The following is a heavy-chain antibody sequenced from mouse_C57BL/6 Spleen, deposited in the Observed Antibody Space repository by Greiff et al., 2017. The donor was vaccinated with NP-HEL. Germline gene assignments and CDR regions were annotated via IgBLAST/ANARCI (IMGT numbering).Heavy chain of an antibody. CDR3: ARVGDYGWFAY. J-gene: IGHJ3*01. D-gene: IGHD2-4*01. CDR2: LNPNNGGT. V-gene: IGHV1-26*01. CDR1: GYTFTDYY. Sequence: VQLQQSGPELVKPGASVKISCKASGYTFTDYYMNWVKQSHGKSLEWIGDLNPNNGGTSYNQKFKGKATLTVDKSSSTAYMELRSLTSEDSAVYYCARVGDYGWFAYWGQGTLVTVSA.